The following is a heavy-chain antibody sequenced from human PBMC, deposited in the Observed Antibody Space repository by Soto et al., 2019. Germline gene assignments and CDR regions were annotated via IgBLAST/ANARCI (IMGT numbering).Heavy chain of an antibody. D-gene: IGHD3-22*01. Sequence: QLQLQESGPGLVKPSETLSLTCTVSGGSISSSSYYWGWIRQPPGKGLEWIGSIYYSGSTYYNPSLKSRVTISVDTSKNQFSLKLSSVTAADTAVYYCARSRASSIVVVTVWGQGTLVTVSS. CDR2: IYYSGST. J-gene: IGHJ4*02. V-gene: IGHV4-39*01. CDR1: GGSISSSSYY. CDR3: ARSRASSIVVVTV.